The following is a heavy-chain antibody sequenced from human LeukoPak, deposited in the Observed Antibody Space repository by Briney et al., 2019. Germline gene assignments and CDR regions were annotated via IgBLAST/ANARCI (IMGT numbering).Heavy chain of an antibody. CDR3: ARVLPDGFFPLEY. V-gene: IGHV1-2*02. D-gene: IGHD3/OR15-3a*01. J-gene: IGHJ4*02. CDR1: GYTFTGFY. Sequence: ASVKVSCKASGYTFTGFYIHWVRQAPGQGLEWMGWINPNSGGTDYAQKFQGRVTMTRDTSINTAYMELSILKSDDSAVYYCARVLPDGFFPLEYWGQGTLVTVSS. CDR2: INPNSGGT.